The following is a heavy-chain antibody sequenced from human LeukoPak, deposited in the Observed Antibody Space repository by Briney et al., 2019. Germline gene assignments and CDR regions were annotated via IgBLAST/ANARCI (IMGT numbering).Heavy chain of an antibody. CDR2: IYYSGST. Sequence: TSETLSLTCTVSGGSISSYYWSWIRQPPGKGLEWIGYIYYSGSTNYNPSLKSRVTISVDTSKNQFSLKLSSVTAADTAVYYCAREGGIDYWGQGTLVTVSS. J-gene: IGHJ4*02. CDR3: AREGGIDY. CDR1: GGSISSYY. V-gene: IGHV4-59*12. D-gene: IGHD1-26*01.